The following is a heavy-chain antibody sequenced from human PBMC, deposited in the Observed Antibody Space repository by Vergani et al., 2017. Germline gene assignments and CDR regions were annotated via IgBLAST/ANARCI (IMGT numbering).Heavy chain of an antibody. Sequence: EVQLLESGGGLVQPGGSLRLSCAASGFTFSSYAMSWVRQAPGKGLEWVSAISGSGGSTYYADSVKGRFTISRDNSKNTLYLQMNSLRAEDTAVYYCATSGCGGDCYGYWGQGTLVTGSS. D-gene: IGHD2-21*01. CDR3: ATSGCGGDCYGY. J-gene: IGHJ4*02. CDR1: GFTFSSYA. CDR2: ISGSGGST. V-gene: IGHV3-23*01.